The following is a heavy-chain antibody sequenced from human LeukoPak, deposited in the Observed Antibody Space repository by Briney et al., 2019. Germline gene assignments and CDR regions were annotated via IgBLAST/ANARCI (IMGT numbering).Heavy chain of an antibody. D-gene: IGHD2-8*01. J-gene: IGHJ3*02. CDR2: INPSSGGT. CDR1: GYTFTRHY. CDR3: ARDGLYCTNGVCSSDI. Sequence: ATVKVSCKASGYTFTRHYMNWVRQAPGQGLEWMGKINPSSGGTGYAQKFQGRVTMTRDTSTSTVYMELTSLRSEDTAVYYCARDGLYCTNGVCSSDIWGQGTLVTVSS. V-gene: IGHV1-46*01.